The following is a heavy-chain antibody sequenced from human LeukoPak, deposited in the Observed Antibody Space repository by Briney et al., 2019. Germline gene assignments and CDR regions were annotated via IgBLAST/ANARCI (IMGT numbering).Heavy chain of an antibody. CDR1: GYSSTSYL. CDR2: IYPGDSDT. CDR3: AGHSAVLRYFDWFFDY. V-gene: IGHV5-51*01. D-gene: IGHD3-9*01. Sequence: GGSLKIPCKGAGYSSTSYLIGWLRQLPAKGLEWMGIIYPGDSDTRYSPSFQGRFTISADQSISTAYLQWSSLKASDTAMYFCAGHSAVLRYFDWFFDYWGQGTLVTVSS. J-gene: IGHJ4*02.